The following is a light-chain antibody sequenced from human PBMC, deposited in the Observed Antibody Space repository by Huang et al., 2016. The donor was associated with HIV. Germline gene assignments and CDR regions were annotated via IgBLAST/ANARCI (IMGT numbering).Light chain of an antibody. V-gene: IGKV3-15*01. CDR1: QSINSN. CDR2: GAF. J-gene: IGKJ1*01. CDR3: QQYKNWPGT. Sequence: EIVMTQSPATLSVSPGEIATLSCRASQSINSNLAWYQQKPGQAPRLLIFGAFTRATGVPARFSGSGSGTEFTLAISGLQSEDFAVYYCQQYKNWPGTFGQGTKVEVK.